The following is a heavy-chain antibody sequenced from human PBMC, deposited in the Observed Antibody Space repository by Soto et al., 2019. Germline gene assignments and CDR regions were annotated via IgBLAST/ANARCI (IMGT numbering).Heavy chain of an antibody. CDR3: AKDKGSGYYAYFQH. Sequence: SLRLSCAASGFTFDDYAMHWVRQAPGKGLEWVSGISWNSGSIGYADSVKGRFTISRDNAKNSLYLQMNSLRAEDTALYYCAKDKGSGYYAYFQHWGQGTLVTVSS. V-gene: IGHV3-9*01. J-gene: IGHJ1*01. CDR1: GFTFDDYA. D-gene: IGHD3-22*01. CDR2: ISWNSGSI.